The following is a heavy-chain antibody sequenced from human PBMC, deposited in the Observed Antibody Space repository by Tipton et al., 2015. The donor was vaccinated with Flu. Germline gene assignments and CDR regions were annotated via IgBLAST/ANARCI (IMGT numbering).Heavy chain of an antibody. Sequence: SLRLSCAASGFTFVTYYMAWVRQAPGKGREGVASIKADGSGEYYADSVKGRFTISRDNAKNSLHLQMNSLRAEDTAVYYCAREDGAYYDSSGFADYWGQGALVTVSS. D-gene: IGHD3-22*01. V-gene: IGHV3-7*01. J-gene: IGHJ4*02. CDR1: GFTFVTYY. CDR2: IKADGSGE. CDR3: AREDGAYYDSSGFADY.